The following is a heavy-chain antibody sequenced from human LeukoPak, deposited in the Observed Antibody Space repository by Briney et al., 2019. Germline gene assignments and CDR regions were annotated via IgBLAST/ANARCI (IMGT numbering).Heavy chain of an antibody. D-gene: IGHD2-15*01. J-gene: IGHJ4*02. CDR3: AVLAVPAVGY. V-gene: IGHV3-23*01. CDR2: IRASGDRT. Sequence: GGSLRLSCAASGFSFSNYAMHWVRQAPGKGLEWVSTIRASGDRTYYAESVKGRFTMSGDKSKNTLYLQMSNLRAEDTAVYHCAVLAVPAVGYWGQGTLVIVSS. CDR1: GFSFSNYA.